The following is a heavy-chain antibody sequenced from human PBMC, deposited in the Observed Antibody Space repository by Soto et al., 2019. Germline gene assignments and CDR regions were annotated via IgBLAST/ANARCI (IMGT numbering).Heavy chain of an antibody. J-gene: IGHJ4*02. CDR3: ALESITIFGGVQNCF. Sequence: QITLKESGPPLVKPTQTLTLTCTFSGFSLSTSGVGVGWIRQPPGKALEWLALIYWDDDKRYSPSLKSRLTSTKDPPQKQVVITKTNIDPVATATYFCALESITIFGGVQNCFWGQGNLVNLSS. CDR2: IYWDDDK. V-gene: IGHV2-5*02. CDR1: GFSLSTSGVG. D-gene: IGHD3-3*01.